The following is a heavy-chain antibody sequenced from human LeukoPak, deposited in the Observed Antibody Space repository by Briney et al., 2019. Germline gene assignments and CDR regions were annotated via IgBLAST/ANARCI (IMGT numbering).Heavy chain of an antibody. V-gene: IGHV5-51*01. D-gene: IGHD3-22*01. CDR2: IYPGDSDT. Sequence: GESLKISCKGSVYSFTNCWIGWVRQMPGKGLEWMGIIYPGDSDTRYSPSFQGQVTISADKSISTAYLQWSSLKASDTAMYYCARFYYDSSGYFLPWGQGTLVTVSS. J-gene: IGHJ5*02. CDR3: ARFYYDSSGYFLP. CDR1: VYSFTNCW.